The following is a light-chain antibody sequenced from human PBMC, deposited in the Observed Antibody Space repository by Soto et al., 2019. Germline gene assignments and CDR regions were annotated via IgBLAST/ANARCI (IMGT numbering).Light chain of an antibody. Sequence: MQKTQSPSSLSGSIGDRVTITCRASQSISRHLNWYQQNPGKAPQLLIYGASSLQSGVPSRFSGSGSGTEFTLTISSLQPDDFATYYCQQYTSYPWTFGQGTKVDIK. J-gene: IGKJ1*01. CDR2: GAS. CDR3: QQYTSYPWT. V-gene: IGKV1-17*01. CDR1: QSISRH.